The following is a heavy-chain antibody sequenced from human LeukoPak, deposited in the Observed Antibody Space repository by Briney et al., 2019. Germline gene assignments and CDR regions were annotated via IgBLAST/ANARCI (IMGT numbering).Heavy chain of an antibody. V-gene: IGHV4-31*03. D-gene: IGHD5-12*01. Sequence: SQTLSLTCTVSGGSISSGGYYWSWIRQHPGKGLEWIGYIYYSGSTYYNPSLKSRVTISVDTSKNQFSLKLSSVTAADTAVYYCARVGVQVDIVATIRGRTDAFDIWGQGTMVTVSS. CDR2: IYYSGST. CDR1: GGSISSGGYY. CDR3: ARVGVQVDIVATIRGRTDAFDI. J-gene: IGHJ3*02.